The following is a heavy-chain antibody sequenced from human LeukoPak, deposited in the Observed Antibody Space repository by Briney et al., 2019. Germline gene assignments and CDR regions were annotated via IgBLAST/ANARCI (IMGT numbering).Heavy chain of an antibody. J-gene: IGHJ4*02. V-gene: IGHV1-18*01. D-gene: IGHD2-2*02. CDR3: ARAPIPPYYFDY. CDR1: GYTFTSYG. Sequence: SVKVSCKAPGYTFTSYGISWVRQAPGQGLEWMGWISAYNGNTNYAQKLQGRVTITTDTSTSTAYMELRSLRSDDTAVYYCARAPIPPYYFDYWGQGTLVTVSS. CDR2: ISAYNGNT.